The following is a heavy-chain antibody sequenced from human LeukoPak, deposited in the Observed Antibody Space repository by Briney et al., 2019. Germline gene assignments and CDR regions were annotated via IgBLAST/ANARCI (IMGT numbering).Heavy chain of an antibody. CDR2: ISGSGGSP. V-gene: IGHV3-23*01. CDR3: AKGGDFDY. CDR1: GFTFSSYA. J-gene: IGHJ4*02. D-gene: IGHD4-17*01. Sequence: PGGSLRLSCAASGFTFSSYAMSWVRQAARRGLEWVSAISGSGGSPYYADSVKGRFTISRDNSQNTLYLQMNSLRAEDTAVYYCAKGGDFDYWGQGTLVTVSS.